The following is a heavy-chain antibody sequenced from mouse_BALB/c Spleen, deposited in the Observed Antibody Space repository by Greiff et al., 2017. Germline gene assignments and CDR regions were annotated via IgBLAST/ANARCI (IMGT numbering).Heavy chain of an antibody. V-gene: IGHV1S81*02. CDR1: GYTFTSYW. D-gene: IGHD1-1*01. Sequence: QVQLQQPGAELVKPGASVKLSCKASGYTFTSYWMHWVKQRPGQGLEWIGEINPSNGRTNYNEKFKSKATLTVDKSSSTAYMQLSSLTSEDSAVYYCAITTVVANFDYWGQGTTLTVSS. CDR3: AITTVVANFDY. CDR2: INPSNGRT. J-gene: IGHJ2*01.